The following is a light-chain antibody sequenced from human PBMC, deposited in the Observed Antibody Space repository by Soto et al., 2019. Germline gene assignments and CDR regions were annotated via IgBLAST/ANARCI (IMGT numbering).Light chain of an antibody. CDR1: SSNIGAGYD. Sequence: QSALTQPPSVSGAPGQRVTISCTGSSSNIGAGYDVHWYQQLPGTAPELLIYANNIRPSGVPGRFSGSKSGTSASLAITGLQAEDEADYYCQSYDSSLSGYVFGTGTKVTVL. V-gene: IGLV1-40*01. J-gene: IGLJ1*01. CDR3: QSYDSSLSGYV. CDR2: ANN.